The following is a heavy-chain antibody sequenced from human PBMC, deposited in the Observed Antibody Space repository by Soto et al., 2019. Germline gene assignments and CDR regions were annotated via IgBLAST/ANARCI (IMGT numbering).Heavy chain of an antibody. CDR2: ISPCDGST. D-gene: IGHD6-25*01. Sequence: QVQLVQSGAEVKKPGASVKVSCKASGFTFTNYFFHWVRQAPRQGLEWMGIISPCDGSTNYVQSLQGRVTMTSDTSTSTVYMELSSLRSEDTAVYYCARGDGRGSSGFYYYYGMDVWGHGTTVTVSS. V-gene: IGHV1-46*01. CDR3: ARGDGRGSSGFYYYYGMDV. J-gene: IGHJ6*02. CDR1: GFTFTNYF.